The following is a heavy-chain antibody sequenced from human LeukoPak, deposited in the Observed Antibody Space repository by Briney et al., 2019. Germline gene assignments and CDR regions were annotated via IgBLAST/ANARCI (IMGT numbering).Heavy chain of an antibody. V-gene: IGHV3-23*01. D-gene: IGHD2-2*01. J-gene: IGHJ4*02. CDR3: AKNGFCSSTSCYYLDY. CDR2: ISGSGGST. CDR1: GFTFSSYD. Sequence: PGGSLRLSCAASGFTFSSYDMTWVRQAPGKGLEWVSLISGSGGSTYCADSVKGRFTISRDNSKNTLYLQMSSLRAEDTAVYYCAKNGFCSSTSCYYLDYWGQGTLVTVSS.